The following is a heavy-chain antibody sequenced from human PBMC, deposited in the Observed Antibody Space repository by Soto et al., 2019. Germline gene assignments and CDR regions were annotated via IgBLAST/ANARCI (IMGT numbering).Heavy chain of an antibody. CDR2: ISYDGSNK. D-gene: IGHD6-13*01. CDR1: GFTFSSYG. V-gene: IGHV3-30*18. Sequence: QVQLVESGGGVVQPGRSLRLSCAASGFTFSSYGMHWVRQAPGKGLEWVAVISYDGSNKYYADSVKGRFTISRDNSKNTLYLQMNSLRAEDTAVYYCAKDLGSSWKDYFDYWGQGTQVTVSS. CDR3: AKDLGSSWKDYFDY. J-gene: IGHJ4*02.